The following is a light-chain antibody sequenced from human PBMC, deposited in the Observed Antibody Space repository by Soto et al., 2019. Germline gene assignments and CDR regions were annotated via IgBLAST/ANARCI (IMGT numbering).Light chain of an antibody. CDR3: QHYNNWIT. V-gene: IGKV3-15*01. CDR2: GAS. Sequence: IVLAEAPATLTVSPGERATLSCRASQSVSSNLAWYQQKPGQAPRLLIYGASTRATGIPARFSGSGSGTEFTLTISSLQSEDFAVYYCQHYNNWITFGQGTRLEIK. CDR1: QSVSSN. J-gene: IGKJ5*01.